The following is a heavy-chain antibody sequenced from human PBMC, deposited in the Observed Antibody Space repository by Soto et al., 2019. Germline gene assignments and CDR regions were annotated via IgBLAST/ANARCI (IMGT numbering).Heavy chain of an antibody. CDR1: GGSINSGGYY. J-gene: IGHJ4*02. D-gene: IGHD3-10*01. Sequence: SETLSLTCTVSGGSINSGGYYWNWIRQHPGKGLEWIGYMSFSGGTYYNPSLRSRVTISVDTSKTQFSLRLSSVTAADTAVYYCARGTRPDTRFGEPIFDFWGQGTLVTVSS. CDR2: MSFSGGT. V-gene: IGHV4-31*03. CDR3: ARGTRPDTRFGEPIFDF.